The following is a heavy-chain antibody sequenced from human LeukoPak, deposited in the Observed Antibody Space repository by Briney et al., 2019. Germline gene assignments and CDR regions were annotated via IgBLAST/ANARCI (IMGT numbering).Heavy chain of an antibody. D-gene: IGHD2-15*01. CDR1: GGSISSSSYY. J-gene: IGHJ4*02. V-gene: IGHV4-39*07. CDR2: IYYSGST. CDR3: ARAGYCSGVSCYSAVPGKY. Sequence: PSETLSLTCTVSGGSISSSSYYWGWIRQPPGKGLEWIGSIYYSGSTYYNPSLKSRVTISVDTSKNQFSLQLGSVTPTDTAVYYCARAGYCSGVSCYSAVPGKYWGQGALVTVSS.